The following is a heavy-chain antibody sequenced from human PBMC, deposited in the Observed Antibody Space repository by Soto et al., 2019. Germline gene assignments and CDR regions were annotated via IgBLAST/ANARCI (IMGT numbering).Heavy chain of an antibody. V-gene: IGHV1-69*13. D-gene: IGHD6-6*01. Sequence: SVKVSCKASGGTFSSYAISWVRQAPGQGLEWMGGIIPIFGTANYAQKFQGRVTITADESTSTAYMELSSLRSEDTAVYYCARDGFEYSRLGGMDVWGQGTTVTVSS. J-gene: IGHJ6*02. CDR1: GGTFSSYA. CDR2: IIPIFGTA. CDR3: ARDGFEYSRLGGMDV.